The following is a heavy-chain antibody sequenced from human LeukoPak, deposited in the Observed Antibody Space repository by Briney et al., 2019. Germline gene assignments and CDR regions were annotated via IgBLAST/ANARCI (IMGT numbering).Heavy chain of an antibody. CDR1: GFTFSTYA. CDR3: AVGSYYFDY. D-gene: IGHD3-10*01. Sequence: GGSLRLSCAASGFTFSTYAMNWVRQAPGKGLEWVSGVSGSSASTYYADSVKGRFTISRDNSKNTLYVQMNSLRAEDTAVYYCAVGSYYFDYWGQGTLVTVSS. V-gene: IGHV3-23*01. CDR2: VSGSSAST. J-gene: IGHJ4*02.